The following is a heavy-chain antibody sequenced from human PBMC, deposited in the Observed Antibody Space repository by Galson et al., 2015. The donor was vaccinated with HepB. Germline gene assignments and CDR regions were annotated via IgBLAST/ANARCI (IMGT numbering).Heavy chain of an antibody. J-gene: IGHJ6*02. CDR3: ARHGEGDIVVVPAAIRSRYYYYGMDV. D-gene: IGHD2-2*02. Sequence: QSGAEVKKPGESLKISCKGSGYSFTSYWIGWVRQMPGKGLGWMGIIYPGDSDTRYSPSFQGQVTISADKSISTAYLQWSSLKASDTAMYYCARHGEGDIVVVPAAIRSRYYYYGMDVWGQGTTVTVSS. CDR1: GYSFTSYW. CDR2: IYPGDSDT. V-gene: IGHV5-51*01.